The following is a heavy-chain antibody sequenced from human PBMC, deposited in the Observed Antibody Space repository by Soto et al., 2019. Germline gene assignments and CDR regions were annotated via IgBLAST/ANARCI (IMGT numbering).Heavy chain of an antibody. CDR2: ISRSGDIT. Sequence: EVQLLESGGALAQPGGSLRLSCEASGSTSSAFCRNGVRQAPGKGLEWVSAISRSGDITYYADSVKGRFTISRDNSKNTLYLEMNSLTGDDTAVYYCAKGGFWVHYGMDVWGQGTTVIVSS. V-gene: IGHV3-23*01. J-gene: IGHJ6*02. CDR1: GSTSSAFC. CDR3: AKGGFWVHYGMDV. D-gene: IGHD2-15*01.